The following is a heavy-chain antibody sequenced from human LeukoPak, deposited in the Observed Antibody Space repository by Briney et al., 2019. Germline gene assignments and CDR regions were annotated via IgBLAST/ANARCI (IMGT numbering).Heavy chain of an antibody. J-gene: IGHJ4*02. Sequence: GGSLRLSCAASGFTFSSYGIHWVRQAPGKGLEWVAFIRHDGNNKYYADSVKGRFTISRDNSKNTLYLQTNSLRAEDTAVYYCAKDRGSGWYYYFDYWGQGTLATVSS. CDR1: GFTFSSYG. CDR2: IRHDGNNK. CDR3: AKDRGSGWYYYFDY. D-gene: IGHD6-19*01. V-gene: IGHV3-30*02.